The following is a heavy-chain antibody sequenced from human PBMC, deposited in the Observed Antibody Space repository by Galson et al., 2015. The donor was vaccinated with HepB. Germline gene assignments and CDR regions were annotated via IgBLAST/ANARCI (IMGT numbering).Heavy chain of an antibody. Sequence: SLRLSCAASGFTFSSYAMSWVRQAPGKGLEWVSAISGSGGGTYYADSVKGRFSISRDNSKSIAYLRMNSLKIEDTAVYYCSTTLWFGDLFPFDCWGQGSLVAVSS. CDR3: STTLWFGDLFPFDC. V-gene: IGHV3-23*01. CDR2: ISGSGGGT. CDR1: GFTFSSYA. J-gene: IGHJ4*02. D-gene: IGHD3-10*01.